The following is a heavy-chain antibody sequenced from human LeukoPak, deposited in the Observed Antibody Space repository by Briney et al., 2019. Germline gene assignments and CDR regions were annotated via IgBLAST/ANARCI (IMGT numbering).Heavy chain of an antibody. CDR2: LYYSGST. Sequence: SETLSLTCTVSGGSISSSSYYWGWIRQPPGKGLEWIGSLYYSGSTYYNPSLKSRVTISVDTSKNQFSLKLSSVTAADTAVYYCATQISGWYGGRDYWGQGTLVTVSS. D-gene: IGHD6-19*01. CDR3: ATQISGWYGGRDY. J-gene: IGHJ4*02. CDR1: GGSISSSSYY. V-gene: IGHV4-39*01.